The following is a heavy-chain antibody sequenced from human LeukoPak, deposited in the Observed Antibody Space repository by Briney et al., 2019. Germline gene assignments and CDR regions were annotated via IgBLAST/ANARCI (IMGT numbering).Heavy chain of an antibody. Sequence: GGSLRLSCAASGITFSSYAMSWVRQAPGKGLEWVSAISDSGRSTYYADSVKGRFTISRDNSKNTLYPQMDSLRAEDTAVYYCAKPLLYYYDDSDYWGQGTLVTVSS. J-gene: IGHJ4*02. D-gene: IGHD3-22*01. CDR1: GITFSSYA. V-gene: IGHV3-23*01. CDR3: AKPLLYYYDDSDY. CDR2: ISDSGRST.